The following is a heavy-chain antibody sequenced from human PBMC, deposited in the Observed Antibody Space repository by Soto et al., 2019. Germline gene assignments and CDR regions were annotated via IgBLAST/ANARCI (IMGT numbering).Heavy chain of an antibody. CDR2: IIPILGIA. CDR3: ARVGGYSYGSHY. D-gene: IGHD5-18*01. Sequence: QVQLVQSGAEVKKPGSSVKVSCKASGGTFSSYTISWVRQAPGQGLEWMGRIIPILGIANYAQKFQGRVPITADKSASTACMELSSLRSEDTAVYYCARVGGYSYGSHYWGQGSLVTVSS. J-gene: IGHJ4*02. V-gene: IGHV1-69*02. CDR1: GGTFSSYT.